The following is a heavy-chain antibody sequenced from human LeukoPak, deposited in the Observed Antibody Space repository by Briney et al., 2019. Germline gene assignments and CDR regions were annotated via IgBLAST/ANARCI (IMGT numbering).Heavy chain of an antibody. Sequence: PSGGSLRLSCAASGFTFSSYGMHWVRQAPGKGLEWVAVIWYDGSNKYYADSVKGRFTISGDNSKNTLYLQMNSLRAEDTAVYYCARDLYSSSWYANYYGMDVWGQGTTVTVSS. J-gene: IGHJ6*02. CDR1: GFTFSSYG. CDR3: ARDLYSSSWYANYYGMDV. D-gene: IGHD6-13*01. CDR2: IWYDGSNK. V-gene: IGHV3-33*01.